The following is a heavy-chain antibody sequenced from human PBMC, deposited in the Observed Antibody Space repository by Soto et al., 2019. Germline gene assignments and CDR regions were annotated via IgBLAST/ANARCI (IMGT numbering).Heavy chain of an antibody. CDR2: IYWDDDK. J-gene: IGHJ2*01. D-gene: IGHD2-21*02. Sequence: QITLKESGPTLVKPTQTLTLTCTFSGFSLSTSGVGVGWIRQPPGKALEWLALIYWDDDKRYSPSLKGRLTITKDTTKNRVVPTMTNMNPVDTATYYCAHRMGGDPPLNWYFDLWGRGTLVTVSS. CDR1: GFSLSTSGVG. CDR3: AHRMGGDPPLNWYFDL. V-gene: IGHV2-5*02.